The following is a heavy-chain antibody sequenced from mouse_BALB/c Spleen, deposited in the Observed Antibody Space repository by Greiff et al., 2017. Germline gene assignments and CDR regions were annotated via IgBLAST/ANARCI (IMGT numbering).Heavy chain of an antibody. V-gene: IGHV4-1*02. CDR1: GFDFSRYW. J-gene: IGHJ1*01. D-gene: IGHD2-1*01. CDR2: INPDSSTI. CDR3: AREWGNYRYFDV. Sequence: EVKLMESGGGLVQPGGSLKLSCAASGFDFSRYWMSWVRQAPGKGLEWIGEINPDSSTINYTPSLKDKFIISRDNAKNTLYLQMSKVRSEDTALYYCAREWGNYRYFDVWGAGTTVTVSS.